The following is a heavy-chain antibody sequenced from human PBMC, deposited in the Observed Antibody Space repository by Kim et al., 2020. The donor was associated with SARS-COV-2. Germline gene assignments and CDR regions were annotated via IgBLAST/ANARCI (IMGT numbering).Heavy chain of an antibody. CDR2: IYYSGST. CDR3: ARDYYDSSGYYPPGYYGMDV. V-gene: IGHV4-59*13. CDR1: GGSISSYY. D-gene: IGHD3-22*01. J-gene: IGHJ6*02. Sequence: SETLSLTCTVSGGSISSYYWSWIRQPPGKGLEWIGYIYYSGSTNYNPSLTSRVTISVDTSKNQFSLKLSSVTAADTAVYYCARDYYDSSGYYPPGYYGMDVWGQGTTVTVSS.